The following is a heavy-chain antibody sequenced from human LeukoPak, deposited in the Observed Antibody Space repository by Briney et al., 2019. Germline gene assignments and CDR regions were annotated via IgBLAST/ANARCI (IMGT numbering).Heavy chain of an antibody. CDR1: GFTVNNNY. Sequence: GGSLRLSCAASGFTVNNNYMNWVRQAPGKGLEWVSFISSTGGTIYYADSVKGRFTVSRDNGKNSLLLQMNSLRAEDTALYYCARGYSRAAFDIWGQGTVVAVSS. V-gene: IGHV3-48*01. J-gene: IGHJ3*02. CDR2: ISSTGGTI. D-gene: IGHD2-15*01. CDR3: ARGYSRAAFDI.